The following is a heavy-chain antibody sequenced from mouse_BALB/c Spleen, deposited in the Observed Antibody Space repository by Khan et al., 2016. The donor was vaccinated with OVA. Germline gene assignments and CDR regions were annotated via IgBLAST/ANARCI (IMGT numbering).Heavy chain of an antibody. V-gene: IGHV3-8*02. CDR1: GDSITTGY. D-gene: IGHD2-14*01. Sequence: EVQLQESGPSLVKPSQTLSLTCSVTGDSITTGYWNWLRKFPGTKLEYMGYIIYTGYTYYNPSLKSRISITRHTSNNQYYLQLNSVTDEDTATYYCARSTYRYACVYWGQGTLVTVSA. CDR2: IIYTGYT. J-gene: IGHJ3*01. CDR3: ARSTYRYACVY.